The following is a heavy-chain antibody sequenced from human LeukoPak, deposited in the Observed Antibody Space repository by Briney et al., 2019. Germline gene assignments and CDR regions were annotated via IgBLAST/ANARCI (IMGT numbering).Heavy chain of an antibody. CDR2: VSGSGAST. CDR3: AKDDGRSSSWDFDY. Sequence: GGSLRLSCAASGLTFSNDWMPWVRQAPGKGLEWVSTVSGSGASTYYADSVKGRFTISRDNSKNTLYLQMNSLRAEDTAVYYCAKDDGRSSSWDFDYWGQGTLVTVSS. V-gene: IGHV3-23*01. D-gene: IGHD6-13*01. CDR1: GLTFSNDW. J-gene: IGHJ4*02.